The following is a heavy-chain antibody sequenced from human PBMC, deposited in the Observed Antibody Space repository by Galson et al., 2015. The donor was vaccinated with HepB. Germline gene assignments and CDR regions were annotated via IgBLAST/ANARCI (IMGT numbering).Heavy chain of an antibody. J-gene: IGHJ5*02. Sequence: SLRLSCAASGFTFSSYGLYWVRQAPGKGLEWVADIWSDGINKYYADSVKGRFTISRDNSKSTLYLQMNSLRAEDTSVYYCARDISWGSAESWGQGTLVTVSS. CDR3: ARDISWGSAES. CDR1: GFTFSSYG. CDR2: IWSDGINK. D-gene: IGHD3-3*02. V-gene: IGHV3-33*01.